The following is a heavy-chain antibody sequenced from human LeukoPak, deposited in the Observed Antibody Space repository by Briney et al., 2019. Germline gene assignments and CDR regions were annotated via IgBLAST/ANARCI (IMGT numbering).Heavy chain of an antibody. CDR2: IRYDGSNK. CDR1: GFTFSSYG. Sequence: PGGSLRLSCAASGFTFSSYGMHWVRQAPGKGLEWGAFIRYDGSNKYYADSVKGRFTISRDNSKNTLYLQMNSLRAEDTAVYYCAKDLVATGPYYFDYWGQGTLVTVSS. D-gene: IGHD5-12*01. V-gene: IGHV3-30*02. CDR3: AKDLVATGPYYFDY. J-gene: IGHJ4*02.